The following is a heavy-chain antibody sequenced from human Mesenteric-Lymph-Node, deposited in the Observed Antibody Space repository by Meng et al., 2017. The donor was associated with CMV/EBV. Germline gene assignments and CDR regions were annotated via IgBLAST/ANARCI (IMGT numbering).Heavy chain of an antibody. D-gene: IGHD3-10*01. V-gene: IGHV4-39*07. J-gene: IGHJ4*02. CDR1: GGSIRNNNDF. CDR3: ARGDRKFWFGELDY. Sequence: SETLSLTCGVSGGSIRNNNDFWGWIRQPPGKGLEWIGTIYHSASTYYNPSLRSRVTISLDTSKNQFSLKLISVTAAVTAIYYCARGDRKFWFGELDYWGQGTLVTVSS. CDR2: IYHSAST.